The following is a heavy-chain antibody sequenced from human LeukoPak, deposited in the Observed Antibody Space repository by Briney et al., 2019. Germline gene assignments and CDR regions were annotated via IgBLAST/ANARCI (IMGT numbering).Heavy chain of an antibody. CDR2: ISDSGSTA. Sequence: GGSLRLSCGASGFTFSNYAMSWVRQAPGKGLEWVSGISDSGSTAFYADSVKGRFTSSRDNPKSTLYLQMDSLRVEDTAVYYCARGTSNTWPPGAEYFQYWGQGTLVAVSS. J-gene: IGHJ1*01. V-gene: IGHV3-23*01. D-gene: IGHD3-3*02. CDR3: ARGTSNTWPPGAEYFQY. CDR1: GFTFSNYA.